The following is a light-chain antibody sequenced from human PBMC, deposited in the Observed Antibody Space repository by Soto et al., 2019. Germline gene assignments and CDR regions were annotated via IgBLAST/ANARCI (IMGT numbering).Light chain of an antibody. CDR2: GAS. Sequence: EVVLTQSPGTLSLSPGERATLSCRTSRSISSSYLAWYQQKPGQAPRLLSYGASSRANVIPDRFSGSGSGTDFTLTISRLEPEDFAVYYCQHYATSPRTFGQGTKVEVK. CDR3: QHYATSPRT. J-gene: IGKJ1*01. V-gene: IGKV3-20*01. CDR1: RSISSSY.